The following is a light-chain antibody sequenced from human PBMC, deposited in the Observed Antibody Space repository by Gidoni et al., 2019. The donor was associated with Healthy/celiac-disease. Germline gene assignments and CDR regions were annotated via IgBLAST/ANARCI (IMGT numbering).Light chain of an antibody. CDR1: QSISSW. CDR2: KAS. Sequence: DIPMTQSPSTLSASVGDRVTITCRASQSISSWLAWYQQKPGKAPTLLIYKASSLESGVPSRFSGRGSGTEFTLTSSSLQPDDFATYYCQQYNSYPRFGQGTKLEIK. J-gene: IGKJ2*03. CDR3: QQYNSYPR. V-gene: IGKV1-5*03.